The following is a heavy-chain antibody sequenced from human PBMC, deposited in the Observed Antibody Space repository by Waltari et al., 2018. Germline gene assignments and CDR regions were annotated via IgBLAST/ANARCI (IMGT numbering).Heavy chain of an antibody. CDR2: ISNDGSSI. V-gene: IGHV3-30*04. J-gene: IGHJ6*02. CDR3: ARGDYGMDV. CDR1: GFTFSGYN. Sequence: QMQLVESGGGVVQPGGSLRLSCSASGFTFSGYNMYWVRQAPGKGMEWLTLISNDGSSIHYADSVKARFFISRDNSKNALYLQLNSLRTDDTAVYYCARGDYGMDVWGQGTTVTVSS.